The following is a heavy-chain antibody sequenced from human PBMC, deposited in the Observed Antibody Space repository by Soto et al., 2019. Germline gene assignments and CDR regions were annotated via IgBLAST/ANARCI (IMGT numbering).Heavy chain of an antibody. Sequence: GGSLRLSCATSGFTFDNYWMSWVRQAPGKGLEWVANIKQDASEKYYVDSVKGRFTIFRDNAKNSLYLQMNSLRAEDTAVYYCARDLGDYGMDVWGQGTTVTVSS. CDR1: GFTFDNYW. CDR3: ARDLGDYGMDV. D-gene: IGHD3-16*01. CDR2: IKQDASEK. J-gene: IGHJ6*02. V-gene: IGHV3-7*05.